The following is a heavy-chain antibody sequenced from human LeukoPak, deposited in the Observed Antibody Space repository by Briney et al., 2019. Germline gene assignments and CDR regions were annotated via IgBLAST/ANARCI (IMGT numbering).Heavy chain of an antibody. J-gene: IGHJ4*02. CDR1: GFTVSSNY. D-gene: IGHD4-17*01. V-gene: IGHV3-53*01. Sequence: GGSLRLSCAASGFTVSSNYMSWVRQAPGKGLEWVSVIYSGGSTYYADSVKGRFTISRDNSKNTLYLQMNSLRAEDTAVYYCAKDTYYGDYKDYWGQGTLVTVSS. CDR2: IYSGGST. CDR3: AKDTYYGDYKDY.